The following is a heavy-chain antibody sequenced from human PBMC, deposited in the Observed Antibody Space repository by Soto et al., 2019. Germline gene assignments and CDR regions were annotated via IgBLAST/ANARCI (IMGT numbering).Heavy chain of an antibody. Sequence: PVGSLRLSCAASGFTFSSYWMSWVRQAPGKGLEWVANIKQDGSEKYYVDSVKGRFTISRDNAKNSLYLQMNSLRAEDTAVYYCARERGGLSGYYYGMDVWGQGTTVTVSS. CDR2: IKQDGSEK. CDR1: GFTFSSYW. D-gene: IGHD2-8*02. V-gene: IGHV3-7*01. CDR3: ARERGGLSGYYYGMDV. J-gene: IGHJ6*02.